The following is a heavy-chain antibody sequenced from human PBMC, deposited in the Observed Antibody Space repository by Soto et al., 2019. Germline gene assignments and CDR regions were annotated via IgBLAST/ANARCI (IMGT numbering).Heavy chain of an antibody. V-gene: IGHV4-30-4*01. CDR2: IYYSGST. D-gene: IGHD3-22*01. CDR3: ARGSESYHYYDSSGYYYNWFDP. J-gene: IGHJ5*02. CDR1: GGSISSGDYY. Sequence: SETLSLTCTVSGGSISSGDYYWSWIRQPPGKGLEWIGYIYYSGSTYYNPSLKSRVTISVDTSKNQFSLKLSSVTAADTAVYYCARGSESYHYYDSSGYYYNWFDPWGQGTLVTVSS.